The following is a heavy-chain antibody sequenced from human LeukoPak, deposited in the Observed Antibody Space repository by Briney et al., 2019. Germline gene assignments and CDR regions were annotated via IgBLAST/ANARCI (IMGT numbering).Heavy chain of an antibody. CDR2: ISGSGGST. D-gene: IGHD2-15*01. CDR3: AKNGDRGAYCTGGTCYPYFYYHMDV. V-gene: IGHV3-23*01. CDR1: GFTFSSYG. J-gene: IGHJ6*03. Sequence: GGSLRLSCAASGFTFSSYGMSWVRQAPGKGLEWVSAISGSGGSTYYADSVKGRFTISRDNSKHTLYLQMNSLRAEDTAIYYCAKNGDRGAYCTGGTCYPYFYYHMDVWGKGTTVTI.